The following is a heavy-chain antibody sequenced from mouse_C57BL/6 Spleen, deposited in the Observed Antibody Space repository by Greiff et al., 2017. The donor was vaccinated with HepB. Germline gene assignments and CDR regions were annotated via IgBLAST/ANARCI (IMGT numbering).Heavy chain of an antibody. J-gene: IGHJ3*01. D-gene: IGHD4-1*01. V-gene: IGHV5-17*01. CDR2: ISSGSSTI. Sequence: EVKLMESGGGLVKPGGSLKLSCAASGFTFSDYGMHWVRQAPEKGLEWVAYISSGSSTIYYADTVKGRFTISRDNAKNTLFLQMTSLRSEDTAMYYGARGLTGTWFAYWGQGTLVTVSA. CDR3: ARGLTGTWFAY. CDR1: GFTFSDYG.